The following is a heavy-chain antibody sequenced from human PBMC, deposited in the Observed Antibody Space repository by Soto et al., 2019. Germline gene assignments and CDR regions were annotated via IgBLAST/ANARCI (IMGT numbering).Heavy chain of an antibody. V-gene: IGHV1-18*01. Sequence: ASVKVSCKASGYTFTSYGISWVRQAPGQGLEWMGWISAYNGNTNYAQKLQGRVTMTTDTSTSTAYMELRSLRSDDTAVYYCAREVITIFGVSYGMDVWGQGTTVTVSS. CDR3: AREVITIFGVSYGMDV. CDR1: GYTFTSYG. J-gene: IGHJ6*02. D-gene: IGHD3-3*01. CDR2: ISAYNGNT.